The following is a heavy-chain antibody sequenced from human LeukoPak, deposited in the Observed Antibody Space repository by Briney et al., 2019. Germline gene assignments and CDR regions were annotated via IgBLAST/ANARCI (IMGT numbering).Heavy chain of an antibody. Sequence: GGSLRLSCAASGFTSSSYDMIWVRQVTGKGLEWVSSIGTVGDTHYLDSVKGRFTISRENGENSFYLQMNDLRAGDTAVYYCARAPPGSGWLVDYWGQGTLVTVSS. J-gene: IGHJ4*02. CDR3: ARAPPGSGWLVDY. D-gene: IGHD6-19*01. CDR1: GFTSSSYD. CDR2: IGTVGDT. V-gene: IGHV3-13*04.